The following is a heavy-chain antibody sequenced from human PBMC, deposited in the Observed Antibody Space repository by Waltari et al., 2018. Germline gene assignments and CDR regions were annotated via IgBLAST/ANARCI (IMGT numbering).Heavy chain of an antibody. CDR3: AKDIRNGWYADY. D-gene: IGHD6-19*01. CDR1: GFGFGSYG. CDR2: IRHDRSSE. Sequence: QVQLVESGGGVFGPGGALRLSCGASGFGFGSYGMHWIRQAPGKGLEWVAFIRHDRSSEHYGESVKGRFIISTENFKNTLYLQMNSLRIEDTGIYYCAKDIRNGWYADYLGQGTLVTVSS. J-gene: IGHJ4*02. V-gene: IGHV3-30*02.